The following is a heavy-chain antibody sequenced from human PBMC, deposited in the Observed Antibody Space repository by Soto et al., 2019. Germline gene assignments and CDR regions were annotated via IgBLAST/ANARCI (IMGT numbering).Heavy chain of an antibody. CDR1: GFSLSSYA. J-gene: IGHJ6*02. V-gene: IGHV3-30-3*01. Sequence: LRLTCAASGFSLSSYAMHWVRQAPGKGLERVAVISYDGSNKYYADSVKGRFTISRDNSKNTLYLQMNSLRAEDTSLYFCASVAAAGFYYYGMDVSGQGTAVTVSS. CDR2: ISYDGSNK. CDR3: ASVAAAGFYYYGMDV. D-gene: IGHD6-13*01.